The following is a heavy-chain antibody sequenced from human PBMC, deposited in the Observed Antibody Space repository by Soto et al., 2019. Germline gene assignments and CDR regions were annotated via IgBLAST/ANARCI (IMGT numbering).Heavy chain of an antibody. CDR3: AKAPGYSSSWYMLYYYYYGMDV. Sequence: GGSLRLSCAATGFTFSSYGMHWVRQAPGKGLEWVAVISYDGSNKYYADSVKGRFTISRDNSKNTLYLQMNSLRAEDTAVYYCAKAPGYSSSWYMLYYYYYGMDVWGQGTTVTVSS. J-gene: IGHJ6*02. D-gene: IGHD6-13*01. CDR2: ISYDGSNK. CDR1: GFTFSSYG. V-gene: IGHV3-30*18.